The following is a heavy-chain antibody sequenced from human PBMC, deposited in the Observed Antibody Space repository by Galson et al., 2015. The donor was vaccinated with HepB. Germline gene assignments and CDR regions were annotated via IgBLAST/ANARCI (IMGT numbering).Heavy chain of an antibody. CDR1: GFTFSSYW. J-gene: IGHJ4*02. CDR3: ARVRLGGGARLPRYYFDY. D-gene: IGHD3-16*01. CDR2: IKQDGSEK. Sequence: SLRLSCAASGFTFSSYWMSWVRQAPGKGLEWVANIKQDGSEKYYVDSVKSRFTISRDNAKNSLYLQMNSLRAEDTAVYYCARVRLGGGARLPRYYFDYWGQGTLVTVSS. V-gene: IGHV3-7*05.